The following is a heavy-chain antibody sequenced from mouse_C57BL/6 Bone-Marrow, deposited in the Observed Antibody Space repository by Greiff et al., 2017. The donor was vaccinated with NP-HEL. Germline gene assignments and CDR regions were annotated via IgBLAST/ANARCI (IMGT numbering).Heavy chain of an antibody. CDR3: ARYYDPGVYYAMDY. V-gene: IGHV7-3*01. D-gene: IGHD2-3*01. Sequence: EVQVVESGGGLVQPGGSLSLSCAASGFTFTDYYMSWVRQPPGKALEWLGFIRNKANGYTTEYSVSVKGRFTISRDNYQNILYLQMNALRAEDSATYYCARYYDPGVYYAMDYWGQGTSVTVSS. J-gene: IGHJ4*01. CDR2: IRNKANGYTT. CDR1: GFTFTDYY.